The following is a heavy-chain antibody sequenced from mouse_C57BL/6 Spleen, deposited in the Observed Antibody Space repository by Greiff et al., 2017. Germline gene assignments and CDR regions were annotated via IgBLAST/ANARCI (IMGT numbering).Heavy chain of an antibody. V-gene: IGHV1-61*01. CDR3: ARPYSNDAGWYFDV. J-gene: IGHJ1*03. D-gene: IGHD2-12*01. CDR2: IYPSDSET. CDR1: GYTFTSYW. Sequence: QVQLQQSGAELVRPGSSVKLSCKASGYTFTSYWMDWVKQRPGQGLEWIGNIYPSDSETHYNQKFKDKATLTVDKSSSTAYMQLSSLTSEDSAVXYCARPYSNDAGWYFDVWGTGTTVTVSS.